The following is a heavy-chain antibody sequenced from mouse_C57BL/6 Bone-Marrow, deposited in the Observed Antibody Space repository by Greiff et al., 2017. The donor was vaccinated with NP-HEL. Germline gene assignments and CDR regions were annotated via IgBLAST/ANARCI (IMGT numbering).Heavy chain of an antibody. CDR1: GYSFTGYY. D-gene: IGHD1-1*01. CDR2: INPSTGGT. V-gene: IGHV1-42*01. Sequence: VQLQQSGPELVKPGASVKISCKASGYSFTGYYMNWVKQSPEKSLEWIGEINPSTGGTTYNQKFKAKATLTVDKSSSTAYMQLKSLTSEDSAVYYCARSPNYYGSSPFAYWGQGTLVTVSA. J-gene: IGHJ3*01. CDR3: ARSPNYYGSSPFAY.